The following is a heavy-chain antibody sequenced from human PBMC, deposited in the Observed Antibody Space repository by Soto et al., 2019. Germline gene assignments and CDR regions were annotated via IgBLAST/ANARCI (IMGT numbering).Heavy chain of an antibody. D-gene: IGHD5-18*01. J-gene: IGHJ6*02. Sequence: PGGSLRLSCAASGFTFSSYAMTWVRQAPGKGLEWVASISSSSSYKDYADSVKGRFTVSRDNAKNSLYLQMNSLRADDTAVYYCARAYTASGNYYYSYGMDVWDQGTAVTVSS. CDR2: ISSSSSYK. V-gene: IGHV3-21*01. CDR1: GFTFSSYA. CDR3: ARAYTASGNYYYSYGMDV.